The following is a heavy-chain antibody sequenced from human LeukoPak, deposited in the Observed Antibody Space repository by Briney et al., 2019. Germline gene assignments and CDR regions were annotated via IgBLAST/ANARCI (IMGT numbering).Heavy chain of an antibody. Sequence: PGGSLRLSCAASGFTFNTYNMNWVRQAPGKGLEWVSSISSSSSSYIYYADSVKGRFTISRDNSKNTLYLQMNSLRAEDTAVYYCAKDRRSSSSWYSPWNFDYWGQGTLVTVSS. CDR1: GFTFNTYN. CDR2: ISSSSSSYI. J-gene: IGHJ4*02. D-gene: IGHD6-13*01. V-gene: IGHV3-21*04. CDR3: AKDRRSSSSWYSPWNFDY.